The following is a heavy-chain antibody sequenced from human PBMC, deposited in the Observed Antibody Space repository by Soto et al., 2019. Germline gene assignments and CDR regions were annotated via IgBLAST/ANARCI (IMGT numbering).Heavy chain of an antibody. V-gene: IGHV1-2*02. CDR3: VRGTVVRGQGCFDP. Sequence: QVQLVQSGAEVKKPGASVKVSCKASGYTFTGHYIHWVRQAPGQGLEWVGWINPNTGDTNLAQRFRGRITMNRDTSITTAYMEHSRLASDVTATYFCVRGTVVRGQGCFDPWGQGTLVTVSS. CDR2: INPNTGDT. D-gene: IGHD2-8*02. CDR1: GYTFTGHY. J-gene: IGHJ5*02.